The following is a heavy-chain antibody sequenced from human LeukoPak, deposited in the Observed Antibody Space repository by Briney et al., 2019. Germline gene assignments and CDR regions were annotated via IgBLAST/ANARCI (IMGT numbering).Heavy chain of an antibody. Sequence: PSETLSLTCTVSGYSISSGYYWGWIRQPPGMGLEWIGSIYHSGSTYYNPSLKSRVTISVDTSKNQFSLKLSSVTAADTAVYYCARDITGSSDYWGQGNLVTVSS. V-gene: IGHV4-38-2*02. D-gene: IGHD1-14*01. J-gene: IGHJ4*02. CDR1: GYSISSGYY. CDR3: ARDITGSSDY. CDR2: IYHSGST.